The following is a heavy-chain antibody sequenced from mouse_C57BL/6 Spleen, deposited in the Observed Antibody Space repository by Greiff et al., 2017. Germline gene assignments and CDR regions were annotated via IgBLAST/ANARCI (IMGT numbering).Heavy chain of an antibody. CDR3: AMDYSNYVGYFDY. CDR2: IHPSDSDT. D-gene: IGHD2-5*01. CDR1: GYPFTSYW. V-gene: IGHV1-74*01. J-gene: IGHJ2*01. Sequence: VQLQQPGAELVKPGASVKVSCKASGYPFTSYWMHWVKQRPGQGLEWIGRIHPSDSDTNYNQKFKGKATLTVDKSSSTAYMQLSSLTSEDSAVYYCAMDYSNYVGYFDYWGQGTTLTVSS.